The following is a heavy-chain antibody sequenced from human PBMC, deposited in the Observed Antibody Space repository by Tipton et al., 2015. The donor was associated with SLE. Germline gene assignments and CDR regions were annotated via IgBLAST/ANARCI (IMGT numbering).Heavy chain of an antibody. CDR1: GGSFSSYY. J-gene: IGHJ4*02. Sequence: TLSLTCAVYGGSFSSYYWGWIRQPPGKGLEWIGSIYYSGNTYDNPSLKSRLTISVDTSKNQFSLKLSSVTAADTAVYYCARHGLDWGWFDYWGQGTLVTVSP. CDR3: ARHGLDWGWFDY. D-gene: IGHD7-27*01. CDR2: IYYSGNT. V-gene: IGHV4-39*01.